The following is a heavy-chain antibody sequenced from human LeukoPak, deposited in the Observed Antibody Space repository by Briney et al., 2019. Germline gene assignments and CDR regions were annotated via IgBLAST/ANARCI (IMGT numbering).Heavy chain of an antibody. V-gene: IGHV3-48*03. CDR3: AELGITMIGGV. CDR1: GFTFGDYA. Sequence: GGSLRLSCTASGFTFGDYAMRWVRQAPGKGLEWVSYISSSGSTIYYADSVKGRFTISRDNAKNSLYLQMNSLRAEDTAVYYCAELGITMIGGVWGKGTTVTISS. CDR2: ISSSGSTI. D-gene: IGHD3-10*02. J-gene: IGHJ6*04.